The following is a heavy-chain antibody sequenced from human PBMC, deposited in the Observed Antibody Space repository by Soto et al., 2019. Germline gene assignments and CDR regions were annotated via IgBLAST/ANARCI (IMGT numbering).Heavy chain of an antibody. CDR2: IGPDGSNI. D-gene: IGHD1-1*01. Sequence: GGSLRLSCAASGFIFSSHWMHWVRQAPGKGLVGVSHIGPDGSNIWEADSVQGRFTISRDNARNRLYLQMNSLRDEDTAIHYCVRDNNWSFDYWGQGILVTVSS. CDR3: VRDNNWSFDY. CDR1: GFIFSSHW. J-gene: IGHJ4*02. V-gene: IGHV3-74*01.